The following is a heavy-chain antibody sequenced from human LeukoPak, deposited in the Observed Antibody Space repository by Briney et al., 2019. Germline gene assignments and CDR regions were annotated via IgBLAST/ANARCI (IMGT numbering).Heavy chain of an antibody. V-gene: IGHV3-74*01. CDR2: INSDGSST. CDR1: GFTFSSYW. Sequence: PGGSLRLSGAASGFTFSSYWMHWVRQAPGKGLVWVSRINSDGSSTSYADSVKGRFTISRDNAKNTLYLQMNSLRAEDTAVYYCAREGGSYSNYEIDYWGQGTLVTVSS. D-gene: IGHD4-11*01. CDR3: AREGGSYSNYEIDY. J-gene: IGHJ4*02.